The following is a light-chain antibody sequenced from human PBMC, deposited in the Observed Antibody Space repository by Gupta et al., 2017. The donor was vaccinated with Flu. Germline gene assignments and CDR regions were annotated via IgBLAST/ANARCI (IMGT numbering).Light chain of an antibody. Sequence: DIQMTQSPSSLSASLGDRVTITCRASQSISRFLNWYQQKPGKAPKLLMYAASNLQSGVPSRVSGSGSGTDFNLKISSLQPEDFATYSCQQRCIATYTGGQGTAL. CDR3: QQRCIATYT. V-gene: IGKV1-39*01. CDR2: AAS. CDR1: QSISRF. J-gene: IGKJ2*01.